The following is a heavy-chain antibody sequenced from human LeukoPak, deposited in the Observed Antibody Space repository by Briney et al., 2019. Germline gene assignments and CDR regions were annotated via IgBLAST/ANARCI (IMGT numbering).Heavy chain of an antibody. CDR1: GVTFSSYV. Sequence: GGSLRLSCEASGVTFSSYVMSWVRQAPGKGPEWVSGISGSGGGTYYADFVKGRYAISRDNSKNTLYLQMNSLRAEDSALYYCVQEGPRGLAFDVWGQGTRVTVSS. CDR3: VQEGPRGLAFDV. V-gene: IGHV3-23*01. J-gene: IGHJ3*01. CDR2: ISGSGGGT.